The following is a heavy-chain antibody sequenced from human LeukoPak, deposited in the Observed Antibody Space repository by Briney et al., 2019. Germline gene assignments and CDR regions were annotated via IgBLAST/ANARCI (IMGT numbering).Heavy chain of an antibody. CDR2: IYYSGST. CDR1: GGSFSGYY. V-gene: IGHV4-34*01. D-gene: IGHD2-21*02. J-gene: IGHJ4*02. CDR3: ARGRYGDPFDY. Sequence: SETLSLTCAVYGGSFSGYYWSWIRQPPGKGLEWIGSIYYSGSTYYNPSLKSRVTISVDTSKNQFSLKLSSVTAADTAVYYCARGRYGDPFDYWGQGTLVTVSS.